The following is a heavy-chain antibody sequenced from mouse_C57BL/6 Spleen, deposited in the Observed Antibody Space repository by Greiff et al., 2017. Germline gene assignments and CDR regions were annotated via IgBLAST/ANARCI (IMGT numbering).Heavy chain of an antibody. V-gene: IGHV1-64*01. D-gene: IGHD2-4*01. CDR2: IHPNSGST. J-gene: IGHJ1*03. CDR1: GYTFTSYW. Sequence: QVQLQQPGAELVKPGASVTLSCKASGYTFTSYWMHWVKQRPGQGLEWIGMIHPNSGSTNYNEKFKSKATLTVDKSSSTAYMQLSSLTSDDSAVEYCARGYDYHWYFDVWGTGTTVTVSS. CDR3: ARGYDYHWYFDV.